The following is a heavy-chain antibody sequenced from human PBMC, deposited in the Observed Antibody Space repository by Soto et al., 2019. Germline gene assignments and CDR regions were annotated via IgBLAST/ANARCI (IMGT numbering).Heavy chain of an antibody. CDR2: ISCDGSNK. J-gene: IGHJ4*02. V-gene: IGHV3-30*04. CDR3: AREVGYDSSGSDY. Sequence: GGSLRLSCAASGFTFSSYAMHWVRQAPGKGLEWVAVISCDGSNKYYADSVKGRFTISRDNSKNTLYLQMNSLRAEDTAVYDCAREVGYDSSGSDYWGQGTLVTVSS. D-gene: IGHD3-22*01. CDR1: GFTFSSYA.